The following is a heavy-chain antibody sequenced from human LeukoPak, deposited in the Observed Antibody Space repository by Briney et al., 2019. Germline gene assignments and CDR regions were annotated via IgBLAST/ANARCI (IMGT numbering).Heavy chain of an antibody. CDR2: INPNSGGT. D-gene: IGHD3-22*01. J-gene: IGHJ5*02. Sequence: ASVKVSCKASGYTFTGYYMHWVRQAPGQGLEWMGWINPNSGGTNYAQKFQGRVTMTRDTSISTAYMELSRLRSDDTAVYYCASSEYYDSSGEFGFDPWGQGTLVTVSS. CDR3: ASSEYYDSSGEFGFDP. V-gene: IGHV1-2*02. CDR1: GYTFTGYY.